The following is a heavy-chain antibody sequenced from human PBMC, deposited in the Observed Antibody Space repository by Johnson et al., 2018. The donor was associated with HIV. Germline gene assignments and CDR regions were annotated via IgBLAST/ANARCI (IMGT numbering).Heavy chain of an antibody. V-gene: IGHV3-15*01. D-gene: IGHD1-26*01. CDR1: GFAFSNAW. CDR3: TTPSGSYVSSYDAFDI. Sequence: VQLVESGGDLVKPGGSLRLSCAASGFAFSNAWMSWVRQAPGKGLEWVGRIKSKTDGGTTDYAAPVKGRFTISRDDSKNTLYLQMNSLKTEDTAVYYCTTPSGSYVSSYDAFDIWGQGTMVSVSS. J-gene: IGHJ3*02. CDR2: IKSKTDGGTT.